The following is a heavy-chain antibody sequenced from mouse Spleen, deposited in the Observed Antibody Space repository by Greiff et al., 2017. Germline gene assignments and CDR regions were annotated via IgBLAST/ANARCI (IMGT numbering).Heavy chain of an antibody. J-gene: IGHJ4*01. V-gene: IGHV1-52*01. Sequence: QVQLQQPGAELVRPGSSVKLSCKASGYTFTSYWMHWVKQRPIQGLEWIGNIDPSDSETHYNQKFKDKATLTVDKSSSTAYMQLSSLTSEDSAVYYCANGYDRGYAMDYWGQGTSVTVSS. CDR2: IDPSDSET. D-gene: IGHD2-2*01. CDR3: ANGYDRGYAMDY. CDR1: GYTFTSYW.